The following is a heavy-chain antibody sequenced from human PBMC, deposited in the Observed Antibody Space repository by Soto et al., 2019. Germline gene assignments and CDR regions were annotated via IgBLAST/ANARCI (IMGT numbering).Heavy chain of an antibody. CDR2: INAGNGNT. CDR1: GYTFTSYA. CDR3: AGDEHIELSPFDY. J-gene: IGHJ4*02. Sequence: GASVKVSCKASGYTFTSYAMHWVRQAPGQRLEWMGWINAGNGNTKYSQKFQGRVTITRDTSASTAYMELSSLRSEDTAVYYCAGDEHIELSPFDYWGQGTLVTVSS. V-gene: IGHV1-3*01. D-gene: IGHD2-8*01.